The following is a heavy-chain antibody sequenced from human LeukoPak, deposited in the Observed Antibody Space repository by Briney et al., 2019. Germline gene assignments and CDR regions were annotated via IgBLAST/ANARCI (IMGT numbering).Heavy chain of an antibody. D-gene: IGHD6-25*01. CDR1: GGTFSSYA. Sequence: GASVKVSCKASGGTFSSYAISWVRQAPGQGLEWMGRIIPILGIANYAQKFQGRVTITADKSTSTAYMELSSLRSEDTAVYYCARRAALQPFDYWGQGTLVTVSS. J-gene: IGHJ4*02. V-gene: IGHV1-69*04. CDR3: ARRAALQPFDY. CDR2: IIPILGIA.